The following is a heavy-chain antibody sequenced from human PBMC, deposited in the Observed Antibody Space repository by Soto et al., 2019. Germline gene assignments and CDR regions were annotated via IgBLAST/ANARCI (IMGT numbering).Heavy chain of an antibody. Sequence: PAETLSLTCDVYGVSSGGYYWSWIRQPPGKGLEWIGEVNPSGSTNYNPSPKTRVTISVDTSKNQFSLKLSSVTAADTAVYYCARGRLNYGDYAPLLAHFDYWGQGTLVTVSS. D-gene: IGHD4-17*01. CDR3: ARGRLNYGDYAPLLAHFDY. V-gene: IGHV4-34*01. CDR1: GVSSGGYY. J-gene: IGHJ4*02. CDR2: VNPSGST.